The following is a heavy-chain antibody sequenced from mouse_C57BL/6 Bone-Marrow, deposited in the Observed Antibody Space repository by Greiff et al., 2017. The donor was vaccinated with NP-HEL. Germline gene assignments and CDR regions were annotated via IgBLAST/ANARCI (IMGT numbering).Heavy chain of an antibody. J-gene: IGHJ1*03. CDR2: IYPGSGNT. V-gene: IGHV1-76*01. Sequence: QVQLQQSGAELVRPGASVKLSCKASGYTFTDYYINWVKQRPGQGLEWIARIYPGSGNTYYNEKFKGKATLTAEKSSSTAYMQLSSLTSEDSAVYFCARQTDGSYWYFDVWGTGTTVTVSS. CDR1: GYTFTDYY. CDR3: ARQTDGSYWYFDV. D-gene: IGHD2-3*01.